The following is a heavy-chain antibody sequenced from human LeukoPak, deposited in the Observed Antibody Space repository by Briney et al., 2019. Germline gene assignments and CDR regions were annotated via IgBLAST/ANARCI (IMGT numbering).Heavy chain of an antibody. Sequence: KSSETLSLTCAVYGGSFSGYYWSWIRQPPGKGLEWIGEINHSGSTNYNPSLKSRVTISVDTSKNQFSLKLSSVTAADTAVYYCARGALGYGAPRPRGANNWFDPWGQGILVTVSP. CDR3: ARGALGYGAPRPRGANNWFDP. V-gene: IGHV4-34*01. CDR2: INHSGST. CDR1: GGSFSGYY. D-gene: IGHD2-15*01. J-gene: IGHJ5*02.